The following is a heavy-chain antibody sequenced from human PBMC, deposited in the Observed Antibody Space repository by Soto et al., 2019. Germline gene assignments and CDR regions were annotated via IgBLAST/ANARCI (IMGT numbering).Heavy chain of an antibody. D-gene: IGHD3-22*01. Sequence: ASVKVSCKASGYTFTSYGISWVRQAPGQGLEWMGWISAYNGNTNYAQKLQGRVTMTTDTSTTTAYMELRSLRSDDTAVYYCARDQMIVFATPPPFDVWGQGTLVTVSS. CDR1: GYTFTSYG. V-gene: IGHV1-18*04. CDR2: ISAYNGNT. CDR3: ARDQMIVFATPPPFDV. J-gene: IGHJ4*02.